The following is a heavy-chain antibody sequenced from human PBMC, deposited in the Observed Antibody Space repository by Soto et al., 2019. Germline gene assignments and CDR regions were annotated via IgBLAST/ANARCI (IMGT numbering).Heavy chain of an antibody. V-gene: IGHV4-31*03. J-gene: IGHJ4*02. CDR2: IYFTGST. CDR1: GHSLSSGGYY. Sequence: ASDTLSITCTVSGHSLSSGGYYWSWIRQHPGKGLEWVGYIYFTGSTLYNPSLKSRLAMSLDTSKNQFSLRLTSVTAADTAVYFCARDWGNSGWPNWGQGTLVTFSS. D-gene: IGHD6-19*01. CDR3: ARDWGNSGWPN.